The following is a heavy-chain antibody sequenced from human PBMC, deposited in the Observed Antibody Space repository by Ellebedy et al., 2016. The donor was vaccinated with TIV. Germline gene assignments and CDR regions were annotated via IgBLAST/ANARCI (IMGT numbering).Heavy chain of an antibody. J-gene: IGHJ4*02. Sequence: MPSETLSLTCAISGDTVSSNSATWNWIRQSPSIGLEWLGRTYYRYKWYHEYVVSVKSRITINPDTSMNQFSLQLNSVNPEDTAVYYCARGVWQWLVPLYYFDSWGQGTLVTVSS. V-gene: IGHV6-1*01. CDR2: TYYRYKWYH. CDR1: GDTVSSNSAT. D-gene: IGHD6-19*01. CDR3: ARGVWQWLVPLYYFDS.